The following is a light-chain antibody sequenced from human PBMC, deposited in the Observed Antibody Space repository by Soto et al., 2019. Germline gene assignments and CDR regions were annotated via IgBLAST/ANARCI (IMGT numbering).Light chain of an antibody. V-gene: IGLV1-40*01. CDR3: QSYDSSMSEWV. Sequence: QSVLTQPPSVSGAPGQRVTISCTGSSSNIGAGYDVHWYKQLPGTAPKLVIYDNRNRPSGVPDRFSGSKSGTSASLAITGLQAEDEADYYCQSYDSSMSEWVFGGGTQLTVL. CDR1: SSNIGAGYD. J-gene: IGLJ3*02. CDR2: DNR.